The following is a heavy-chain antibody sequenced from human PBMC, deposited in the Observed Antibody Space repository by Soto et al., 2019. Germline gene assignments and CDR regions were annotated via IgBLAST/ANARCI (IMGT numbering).Heavy chain of an antibody. CDR3: ARGRVTSGTYYMDV. CDR2: IYAAGHT. D-gene: IGHD4-4*01. V-gene: IGHV3-66*01. Sequence: EVQVVESGGGLVQSGGSLRLSCATSGFSVSDSYLSWVRQAPGKGLEWVSVIYAAGHTYYPDSVKGRFIISRDKSENTVYLQMNSLRAEDTAMYYCARGRVTSGTYYMDVWGQGTTVTVSS. J-gene: IGHJ6*02. CDR1: GFSVSDSY.